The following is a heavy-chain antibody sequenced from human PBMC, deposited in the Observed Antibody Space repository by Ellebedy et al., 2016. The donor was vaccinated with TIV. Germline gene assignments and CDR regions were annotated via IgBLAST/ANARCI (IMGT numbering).Heavy chain of an antibody. Sequence: GGSLRLXXVPSGFTFSDYWMHWVRQAPGKGLEWVANINQDGTKIYYVDSVKGRFTISRDNAKNSLYLQMHSLRAEDTALYYCVRALAAAASYWGQGTLVTVSS. CDR1: GFTFSDYW. J-gene: IGHJ4*02. CDR3: VRALAAAASY. V-gene: IGHV3-7*01. D-gene: IGHD6-13*01. CDR2: INQDGTKI.